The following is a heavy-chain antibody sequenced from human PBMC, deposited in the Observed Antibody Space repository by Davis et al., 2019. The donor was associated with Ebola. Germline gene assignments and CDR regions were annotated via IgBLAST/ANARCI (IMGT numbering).Heavy chain of an antibody. CDR1: GGSISSSSYY. CDR2: SYYSGST. CDR3: ARGQRYYDSSGYLDF. D-gene: IGHD3-22*01. J-gene: IGHJ4*02. V-gene: IGHV4-61*01. Sequence: SETLSLTCTVSGGSISSSSYYWNWIRQPPGKGLEWIGCSYYSGSTNYNPSLKSRVTISVDRSKNQFSLKLSSVTAADTAVYYCARGQRYYDSSGYLDFWGQGTLVTVSS.